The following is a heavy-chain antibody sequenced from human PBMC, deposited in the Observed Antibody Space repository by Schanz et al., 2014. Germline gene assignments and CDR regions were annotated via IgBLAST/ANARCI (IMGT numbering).Heavy chain of an antibody. J-gene: IGHJ3*02. CDR3: AKPFRSSWYPDAFDI. V-gene: IGHV3-11*01. Sequence: QVQLVESGGGLVKPGGSLRLSCAASGFTFSDYYMTWMRQAPGKGLEWVAGISSGGGTTFYADSVKGRFSISRDNSKNTVYMQMSSLRADDSAVYYCAKPFRSSWYPDAFDIWGQGTMVTVSS. CDR1: GFTFSDYY. CDR2: ISSGGGTT. D-gene: IGHD6-13*01.